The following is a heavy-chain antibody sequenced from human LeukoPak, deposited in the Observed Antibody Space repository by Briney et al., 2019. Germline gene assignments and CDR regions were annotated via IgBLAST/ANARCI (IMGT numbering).Heavy chain of an antibody. V-gene: IGHV1-3*01. CDR1: GYTFTTYA. Sequence: ASVKVSCKASGYTFTTYAMHWVRQAPGQRLEWMGWINAGNGNTKYSQKFQARVTITRDTSASTAYMELSSLRSEDTAVYYCARDPIGSRWPYYFDYWGQGTLVTVS. CDR2: INAGNGNT. D-gene: IGHD6-13*01. CDR3: ARDPIGSRWPYYFDY. J-gene: IGHJ4*02.